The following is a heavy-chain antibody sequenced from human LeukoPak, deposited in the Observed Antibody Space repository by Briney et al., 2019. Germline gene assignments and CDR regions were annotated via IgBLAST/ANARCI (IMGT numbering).Heavy chain of an antibody. Sequence: PSETLSLTCTVTDGSISSYYWSWIRQPPGKGLEWIGYIYYSGSTNYNPSLKSRVTISVDTSKNQFSLKLSSVTAADTAVYYCARVEINSGYDQFDYWGQGTLVTVSS. CDR2: IYYSGST. CDR3: ARVEINSGYDQFDY. J-gene: IGHJ4*02. CDR1: DGSISSYY. V-gene: IGHV4-59*01. D-gene: IGHD5-12*01.